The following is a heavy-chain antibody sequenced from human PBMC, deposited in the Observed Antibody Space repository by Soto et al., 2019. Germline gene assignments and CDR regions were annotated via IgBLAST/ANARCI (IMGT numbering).Heavy chain of an antibody. CDR1: GYIFSGYY. V-gene: IGHV1-46*01. D-gene: IGHD2-21*02. J-gene: IGHJ5*02. CDR3: ARSYCGGDCPNNWFDP. Sequence: QVQLVQSGAEVRTPGASVKVSCKASGYIFSGYYIHWVRQVPGQGLEWMVRINPRGGSTIYAQEFQGRVTMTRDTSTSTVYMELSSLRSEDPAMYYCARSYCGGDCPNNWFDPWGQGTLVTVSS. CDR2: INPRGGST.